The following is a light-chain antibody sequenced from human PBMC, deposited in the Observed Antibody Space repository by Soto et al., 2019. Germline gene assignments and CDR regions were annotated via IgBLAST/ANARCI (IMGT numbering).Light chain of an antibody. CDR3: QQYGSYPLT. V-gene: IGKV3-20*01. CDR1: QSVSSSY. J-gene: IGKJ4*01. CDR2: GAS. Sequence: LGMTQSPATVSVSPGERATLSCRGSQSVSSSYLAWYQQKPGQAPRLLIYGASSRATGIPDRFSGSGSGTDFTLTISRLEPEDFAVYYCQQYGSYPLTFGGGTKVDIK.